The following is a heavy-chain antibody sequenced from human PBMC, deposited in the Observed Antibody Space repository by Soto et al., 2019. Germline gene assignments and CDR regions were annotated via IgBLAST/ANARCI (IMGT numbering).Heavy chain of an antibody. V-gene: IGHV3-30*18. J-gene: IGHJ6*02. D-gene: IGHD3-10*01. CDR3: AKDIALVRGVIMDMDV. CDR2: TSYDGSKK. CDR1: GFLFSSYG. Sequence: GGSLRLSCAASGFLFSSYGMHLVRQAPGKGLEWVAVTSYDGSKKYYADSVKGRFTISRDNSKNTVDLQMNSLRAEDTAVYYCAKDIALVRGVIMDMDVSGQGTSVPLYS.